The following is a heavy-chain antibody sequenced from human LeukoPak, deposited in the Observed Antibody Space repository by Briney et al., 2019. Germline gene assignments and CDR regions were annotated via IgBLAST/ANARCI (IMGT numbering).Heavy chain of an antibody. J-gene: IGHJ6*02. V-gene: IGHV4-34*01. CDR2: INHSGST. Sequence: KPSETLSLTCAVYGGSFSGYYWSWIRQPPGKGLEWIGEINHSGSTNYNPSLKSRVTISVDTSKNQFSLKLSSVTAADTAVYYCARVYESLLNGMDVWGQGTTVTVSS. CDR1: GGSFSGYY. D-gene: IGHD2/OR15-2a*01. CDR3: ARVYESLLNGMDV.